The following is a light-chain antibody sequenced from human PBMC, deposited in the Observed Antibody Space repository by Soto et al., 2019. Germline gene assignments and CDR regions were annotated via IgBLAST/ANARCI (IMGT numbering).Light chain of an antibody. Sequence: EIVMTQSPATLSVYPGERATLSCRASQSVSSNLAWYQQKPGQAPRLLIYGASTRATGIPARFSGSGSGTEFTLTISSLQSEDFAVYYCQQYSNWPLWTFGQGTKVEIK. V-gene: IGKV3-15*01. CDR1: QSVSSN. CDR3: QQYSNWPLWT. J-gene: IGKJ1*01. CDR2: GAS.